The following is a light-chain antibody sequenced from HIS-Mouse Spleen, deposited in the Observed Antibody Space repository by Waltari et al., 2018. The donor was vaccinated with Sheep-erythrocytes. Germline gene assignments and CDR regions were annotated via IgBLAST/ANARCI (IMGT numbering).Light chain of an antibody. CDR3: CSYAGSYNHV. J-gene: IGLJ1*01. V-gene: IGLV2-11*01. CDR1: RSAVGRYNY. Sequence: QSALPQPRSVSGSPGPSVTISCTGPRSAVGRYNYLPWYQQHPGKAPNPMIYDVSKRPSGVPDRFSGSKSGNTASLTISGLQAEDEADYYCCSYAGSYNHVFATGTKVTVL. CDR2: DVS.